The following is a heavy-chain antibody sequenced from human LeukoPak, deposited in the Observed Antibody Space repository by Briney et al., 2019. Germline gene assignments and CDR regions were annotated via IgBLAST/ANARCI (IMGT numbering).Heavy chain of an antibody. CDR1: GFTFSSYA. CDR2: ISGSGGST. Sequence: GGSRSLSCAASGFTFSSYAMSWVRQAPGKGLDWVSAISGSGGSTYYADSVKGRCTISRDNSKNTLYLQMNSLRAENTAVYYCAKDLINATYYDFWSGPGRDHLYNWFDPWGQGTLVTVSS. J-gene: IGHJ5*02. V-gene: IGHV3-23*01. CDR3: AKDLINATYYDFWSGPGRDHLYNWFDP. D-gene: IGHD3-3*01.